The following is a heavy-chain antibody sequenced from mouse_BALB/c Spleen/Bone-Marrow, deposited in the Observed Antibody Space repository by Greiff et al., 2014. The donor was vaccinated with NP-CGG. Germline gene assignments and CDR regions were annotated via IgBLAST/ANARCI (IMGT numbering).Heavy chain of an antibody. J-gene: IGHJ4*01. Sequence: QVQLKDSGAELVRPGASVTLSCKASGYKFTDYEMHWVKQTPVHGLEWIGSIDPETGGTAYNQNFKGKATLTADRSSTTAYMEFRSLTSEDSAVYYCTREGIYFGYDVPMDYWGQGTSVTVSS. CDR1: GYKFTDYE. D-gene: IGHD2-2*01. CDR2: IDPETGGT. V-gene: IGHV1-15*01. CDR3: TREGIYFGYDVPMDY.